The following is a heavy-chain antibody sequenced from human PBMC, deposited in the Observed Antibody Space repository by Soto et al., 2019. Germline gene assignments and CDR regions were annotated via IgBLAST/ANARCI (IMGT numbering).Heavy chain of an antibody. CDR3: ARDSSGYYFDY. D-gene: IGHD3-22*01. V-gene: IGHV3-30-3*01. Sequence: QVQLVESGVVVVQPGRSLRLSCAASGFTFSSYAMHWVRQAPGKGLEWLAVISYDGSNKYYADSVKGRFTISRHNSKNTLYLQMNSRKAEYTAVYYCARDSSGYYFDYWGQGTLVTVSS. CDR2: ISYDGSNK. CDR1: GFTFSSYA. J-gene: IGHJ4*02.